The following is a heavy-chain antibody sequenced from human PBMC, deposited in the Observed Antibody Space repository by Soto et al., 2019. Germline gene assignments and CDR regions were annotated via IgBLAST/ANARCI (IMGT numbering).Heavy chain of an antibody. CDR1: GGTFSSYA. Sequence: QVQLVQSGAEVKKPGSSVKVSCKASGGTFSSYAISWVRQAPGQGLEWMVGIIPIFGTANYAQKVQGRVTITADESTSTAYIELSSLRSEDTAVYYCARPTRYYYDSSGPSAWFDPWGQGTLVTFSS. CDR2: IIPIFGTA. D-gene: IGHD3-22*01. J-gene: IGHJ5*02. V-gene: IGHV1-69*12. CDR3: ARPTRYYYDSSGPSAWFDP.